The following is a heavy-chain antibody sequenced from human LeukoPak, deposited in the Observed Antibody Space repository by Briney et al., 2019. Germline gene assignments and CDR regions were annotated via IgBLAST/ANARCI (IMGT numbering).Heavy chain of an antibody. CDR3: ARERSSGWYDLDY. Sequence: GGSLRLSCAASGFTFSSYSMNWVRQAPGKGLEWVSSISSSSSYIYYADSVKGRFTISRDNAKNSLCLQMNSLRAEDTAVYYCARERSSGWYDLDYWGQGTLVTVSS. CDR1: GFTFSSYS. V-gene: IGHV3-21*01. D-gene: IGHD6-19*01. CDR2: ISSSSSYI. J-gene: IGHJ4*02.